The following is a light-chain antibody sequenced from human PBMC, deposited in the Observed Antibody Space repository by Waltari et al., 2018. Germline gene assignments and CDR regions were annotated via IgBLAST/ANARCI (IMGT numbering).Light chain of an antibody. V-gene: IGKV3-15*01. CDR2: GAS. CDR3: QQYNNWPRT. CDR1: QSVTSK. Sequence: EIVMTQSPATLSVSPGERATLSCRASQSVTSKLAWYQQKPGQAPRLRFYGASTRATGIPARFSGSGSGTEFTLTISSLQSEDFVVYYCQQYNNWPRTFGGGTKVEIK. J-gene: IGKJ4*01.